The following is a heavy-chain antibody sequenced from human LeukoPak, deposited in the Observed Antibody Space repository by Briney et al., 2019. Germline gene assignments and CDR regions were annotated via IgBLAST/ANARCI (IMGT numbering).Heavy chain of an antibody. Sequence: GGSLRLSCAASGFTFDDYGMNWVRQAPGKGLEWVSGINWNGGSTAYADSVKGRFTISRDNAKKSLYLQMNSLRAEDTALYYCARGGRMHYDILTGYYTESQYYFDYWGQGTLVTVSS. V-gene: IGHV3-20*04. J-gene: IGHJ4*02. CDR2: INWNGGST. CDR1: GFTFDDYG. D-gene: IGHD3-9*01. CDR3: ARGGRMHYDILTGYYTESQYYFDY.